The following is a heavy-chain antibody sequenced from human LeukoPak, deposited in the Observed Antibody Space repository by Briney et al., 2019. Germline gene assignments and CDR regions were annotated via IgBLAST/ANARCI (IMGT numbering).Heavy chain of an antibody. CDR2: ISGDGGST. CDR1: GFTFDDYA. Sequence: PGGSLRLSCAASGFTFDDYAMHWVRQAPGKGLEWVSLISGDGGSTYYADSVKGRFTISRDNSKNSLYLQMNSLRTEDTALYYCAKDIPDYYYDSSGYISLFDYWGQGTLVTVSS. J-gene: IGHJ4*02. D-gene: IGHD3-22*01. V-gene: IGHV3-43*02. CDR3: AKDIPDYYYDSSGYISLFDY.